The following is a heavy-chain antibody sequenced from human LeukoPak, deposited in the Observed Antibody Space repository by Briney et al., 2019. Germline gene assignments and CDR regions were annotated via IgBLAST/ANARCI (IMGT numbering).Heavy chain of an antibody. D-gene: IGHD5-24*01. CDR2: IIPILGIA. V-gene: IGHV1-69*04. CDR3: ARAVEMATITTHLDY. J-gene: IGHJ4*02. Sequence: GASVKVSCKASGGTFSSYAISWVRQAPGQGLEWMGRIIPILGIANYAQKFQGRVTITADKSTSTAYMELSSLRSEDTAVYYCARAVEMATITTHLDYWGQGTLVTVSS. CDR1: GGTFSSYA.